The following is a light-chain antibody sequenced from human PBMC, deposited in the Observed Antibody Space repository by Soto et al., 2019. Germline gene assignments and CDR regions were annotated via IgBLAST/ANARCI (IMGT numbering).Light chain of an antibody. Sequence: QSALTQPASVSGSPGQSITISCTGTSSDVGGYNFVSWYQHHPGKAPKLIIYEVSNRPSGVSNRFSASKSGNTASLPIFGLQAEDEADYYCSSYTNSSTLVLFGGGTKLTVL. CDR3: SSYTNSSTLVL. CDR1: SSDVGGYNF. CDR2: EVS. J-gene: IGLJ2*01. V-gene: IGLV2-14*01.